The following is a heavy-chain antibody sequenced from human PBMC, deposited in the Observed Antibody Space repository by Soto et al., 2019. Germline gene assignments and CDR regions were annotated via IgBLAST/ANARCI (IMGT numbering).Heavy chain of an antibody. Sequence: VASVKVSCKASGYIFTIYAMHWGRQAPGQRLEGIGWINTGDGNTKYSQKRQGIVTLTRDASASTGYMQLSSLTYEAAAVSYCARDVSGTYYHYGMDVCRQRSRVTVSS. CDR3: ARDVSGTYYHYGMDV. CDR1: GYIFTIYA. J-gene: IGHJ6*02. D-gene: IGHD1-26*01. CDR2: INTGDGNT. V-gene: IGHV1-3*04.